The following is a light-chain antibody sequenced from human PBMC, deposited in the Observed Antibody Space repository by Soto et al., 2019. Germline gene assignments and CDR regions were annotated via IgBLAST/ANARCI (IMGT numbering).Light chain of an antibody. CDR1: QRVTSN. CDR2: GTS. V-gene: IGKV3-15*01. CDR3: HQYNDWPQT. J-gene: IGKJ2*01. Sequence: EIVMTQSPATLSVSPGERATLSCSASQRVTSNLAWYQQKPGQAPRLLIYGTSTRATGIPVRFSGSGSGTEFTLTISSLQSEDFAVYYCHQYNDWPQTFGQGTKVDIK.